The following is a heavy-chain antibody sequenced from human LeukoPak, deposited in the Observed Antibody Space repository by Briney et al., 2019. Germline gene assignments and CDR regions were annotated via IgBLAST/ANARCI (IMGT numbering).Heavy chain of an antibody. CDR3: ARGGSSNWFDP. Sequence: NPSETLSLTCTVSGGSISSSSYYWGWIRQPPGKGLEWIGSIYYSGSTYYNPSLKSRVTISVDTSKNQFSLKLSSVTAADTAVYYCARGGSSNWFDPWGQGTLVTVSS. CDR2: IYYSGST. D-gene: IGHD3-16*01. CDR1: GGSISSSSYY. V-gene: IGHV4-39*01. J-gene: IGHJ5*02.